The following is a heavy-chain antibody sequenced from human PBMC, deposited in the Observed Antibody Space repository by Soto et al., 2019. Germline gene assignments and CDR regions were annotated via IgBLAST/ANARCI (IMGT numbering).Heavy chain of an antibody. CDR3: ATYGSGAKIDY. CDR2: ITTYNGNT. Sequence: QVQLVQSGAEVKKPGASVKVSCKASGYTFTNYGISWVRQAPGQGLEWMGWITTYNGNTNYAQRLQGRVTMTTDTSTSTVYMELRSLRPDDTAVYYCATYGSGAKIDYWGQGTLVTVSS. V-gene: IGHV1-18*01. J-gene: IGHJ4*02. CDR1: GYTFTNYG. D-gene: IGHD3-10*01.